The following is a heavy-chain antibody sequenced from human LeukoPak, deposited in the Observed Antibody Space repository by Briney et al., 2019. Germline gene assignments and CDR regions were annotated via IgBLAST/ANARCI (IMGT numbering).Heavy chain of an antibody. Sequence: SETLSLTCTVSGGSISSYYWGWIRQPPGKGLEWIGYIYTSGSTNYNPSLKSRVTISVDTSKNQFSLKLSSVTAADTAVYYCARHPITYYYGSGSYYNERYYYYYMVVWGKGTTVTVSS. CDR1: GGSISSYY. D-gene: IGHD3-10*01. J-gene: IGHJ6*03. CDR2: IYTSGST. V-gene: IGHV4-4*09. CDR3: ARHPITYYYGSGSYYNERYYYYYMVV.